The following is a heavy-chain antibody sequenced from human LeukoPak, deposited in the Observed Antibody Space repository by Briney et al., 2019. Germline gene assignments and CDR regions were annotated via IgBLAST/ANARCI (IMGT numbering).Heavy chain of an antibody. CDR1: GGSISSSSYY. D-gene: IGHD2-15*01. CDR2: IYYSGST. Sequence: SETLSLTCTVSGGSISSSSYYWGWIRQPPGKGLEWIGSIYYSGSTYYNPSLKSRVTISVDTSKNQFSLKLSSVTAADTAVYYCARIRCSGGSCHDYYFDYWGQGTLVTVSS. J-gene: IGHJ4*02. CDR3: ARIRCSGGSCHDYYFDY. V-gene: IGHV4-39*01.